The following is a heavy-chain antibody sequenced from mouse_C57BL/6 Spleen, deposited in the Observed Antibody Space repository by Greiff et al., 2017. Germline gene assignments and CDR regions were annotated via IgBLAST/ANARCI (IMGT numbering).Heavy chain of an antibody. CDR2: INPSTGGT. CDR3: ARAGTVYYAMDY. J-gene: IGHJ4*01. CDR1: GYSFTGYY. V-gene: IGHV1-42*01. Sequence: VQLQQSGPELVKPGASVKISCKASGYSFTGYYMNWVKQSPEKSLEWIGEINPSTGGTTYNQKFKAKATLTVDKSSSTAYMQLKSLTSADSAVYYCARAGTVYYAMDYWGQGTSVTVSS.